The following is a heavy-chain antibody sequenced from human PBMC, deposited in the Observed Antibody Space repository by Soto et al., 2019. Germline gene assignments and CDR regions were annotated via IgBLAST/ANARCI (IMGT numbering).Heavy chain of an antibody. Sequence: QVQLQQWGAGLLKPSETLSLTCAVYGGSFSGYYWSWIRQPPGKGLERIGEINHSGSTNYNPSLKSRVTISVDTSKIQFCLKLSSVTAADTAVYYCAPSRGGGSCSDYWGQGTLVTVSS. J-gene: IGHJ4*02. V-gene: IGHV4-34*01. CDR2: INHSGST. D-gene: IGHD2-15*01. CDR3: APSRGGGSCSDY. CDR1: GGSFSGYY.